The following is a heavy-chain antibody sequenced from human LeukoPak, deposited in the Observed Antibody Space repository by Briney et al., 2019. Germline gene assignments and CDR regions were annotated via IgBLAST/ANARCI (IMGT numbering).Heavy chain of an antibody. CDR2: IIPILGIA. V-gene: IGHV1-69*04. CDR3: ARGYGRGYSSSSEEDGMDV. CDR1: GGTFSSYA. D-gene: IGHD6-6*01. Sequence: SVKVSCQASGGTFSSYAISWVRQAPGQGPEWMGRIIPILGIANYAQKFQGRVTITADKSTSTAYMELSSLRSEDTAVYYCARGYGRGYSSSSEEDGMDVWGQGTTVTVSS. J-gene: IGHJ6*02.